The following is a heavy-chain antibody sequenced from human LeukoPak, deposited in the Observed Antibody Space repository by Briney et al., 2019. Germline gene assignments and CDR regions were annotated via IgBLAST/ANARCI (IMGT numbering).Heavy chain of an antibody. Sequence: SGGSLRLSCAASGFTFSSYSMNWVRQAPGKGLEWVSYISSSSSTIYYADSVKGRFTISRDNAKNSLYLQMNSLRAEDTAVYYCARGKQPLYSSGWYPPFDYWGQGTLVTVS. CDR1: GFTFSSYS. V-gene: IGHV3-48*01. CDR2: ISSSSSTI. D-gene: IGHD6-19*01. J-gene: IGHJ4*02. CDR3: ARGKQPLYSSGWYPPFDY.